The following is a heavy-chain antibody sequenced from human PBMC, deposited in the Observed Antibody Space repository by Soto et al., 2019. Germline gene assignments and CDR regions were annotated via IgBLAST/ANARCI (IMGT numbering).Heavy chain of an antibody. CDR1: GGSISSGGYY. CDR3: AREGVTVAHNWFDP. D-gene: IGHD3-10*01. J-gene: IGHJ5*02. V-gene: IGHV4-31*03. CDR2: IYYSGST. Sequence: QVQLQESGPGLVKPSQTLSLTCTVSGGSISSGGYYWSWIRQHPGKGLEWIGYIYYSGSTYYNPSLKSRVTISVDTSKNQFSLKLSSVTAADTAVYYCAREGVTVAHNWFDPWGQGNLVTVSS.